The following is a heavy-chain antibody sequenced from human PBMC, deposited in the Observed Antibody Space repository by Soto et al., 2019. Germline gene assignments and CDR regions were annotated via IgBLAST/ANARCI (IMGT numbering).Heavy chain of an antibody. Sequence: PSETLSLTCTVSGGSISSYYWSWIRQPPGKGPEWIGYIYYSGSTNYNPSLKSRVTISVDTSKNQFSLKLSSVTAADTAVYYCASKRGNGIDVWGQGTTVTVSS. CDR2: IYYSGST. V-gene: IGHV4-59*01. CDR1: GGSISSYY. J-gene: IGHJ6*02. D-gene: IGHD3-10*01. CDR3: ASKRGNGIDV.